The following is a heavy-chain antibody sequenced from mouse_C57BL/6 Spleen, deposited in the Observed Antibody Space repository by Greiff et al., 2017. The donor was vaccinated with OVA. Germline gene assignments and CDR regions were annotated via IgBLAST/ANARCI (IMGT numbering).Heavy chain of an antibody. V-gene: IGHV1-61*01. D-gene: IGHD1-2*01. CDR2: IYPSDSET. J-gene: IGHJ2*01. Sequence: QVQLQQPGAELVRPGSSVKLSCKASGYTFTSYWMDWVKQRPGQGLEWIGNIYPSDSETHYNQKFKDKATLTVDKSSSTAYMQLSSLTSEDSAVYYCARLHEYGGGYFDYWGQGTTLTVSS. CDR1: GYTFTSYW. CDR3: ARLHEYGGGYFDY.